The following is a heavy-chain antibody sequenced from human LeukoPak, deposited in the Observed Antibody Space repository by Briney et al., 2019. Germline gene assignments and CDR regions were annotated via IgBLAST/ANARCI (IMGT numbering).Heavy chain of an antibody. CDR2: TSGST. V-gene: IGHV4-59*11. CDR3: ARVLANYGLDTTDFYMDV. D-gene: IGHD3-16*01. Sequence: ESSETLSLTCAVSGASISSHYWSWIRQPPGKGLEWIGYTSGSTSDNPSLKSRVAVSVDPSQNQVSLSLTSVTAADTAVYYCARVLANYGLDTTDFYMDVWGKGTTVTVSS. J-gene: IGHJ6*03. CDR1: GASISSHY.